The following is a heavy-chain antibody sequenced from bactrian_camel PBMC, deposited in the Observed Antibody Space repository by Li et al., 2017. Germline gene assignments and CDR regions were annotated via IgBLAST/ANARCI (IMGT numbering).Heavy chain of an antibody. CDR3: AADGRLLSCSDYKPQEYEYDN. Sequence: VQLVESGGGSVQAGGSLRLSCTASGAPYSTFAMAWFRQAAGKEREGVAMVDTDGSTTYSDSVKGRFTISKDSDKSTLYLQMADLKPEDTAMYYCAADGRLLSCSDYKPQEYEYDNWGQGTQVTVSS. D-gene: IGHD4*01. CDR2: VDTDGST. J-gene: IGHJ4*01. V-gene: IGHV3S53*01. CDR1: GAPYSTFA.